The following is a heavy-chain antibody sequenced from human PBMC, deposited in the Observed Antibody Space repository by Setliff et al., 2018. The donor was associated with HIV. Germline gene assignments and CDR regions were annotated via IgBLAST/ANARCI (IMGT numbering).Heavy chain of an antibody. CDR1: GYSFTDYA. V-gene: IGHV1-3*03. CDR2: INIGNGDT. D-gene: IGHD6-6*01. Sequence: ASVKVSCKASGYSFTDYAMNWVRQAPGQGLEWMGWINIGNGDTKYSQDFHDRVTISRDTPATTVYMELSSLRSDDMAVYYCARGWHSTSPNSYFDYWGQESLVTVSS. J-gene: IGHJ4*02. CDR3: ARGWHSTSPNSYFDY.